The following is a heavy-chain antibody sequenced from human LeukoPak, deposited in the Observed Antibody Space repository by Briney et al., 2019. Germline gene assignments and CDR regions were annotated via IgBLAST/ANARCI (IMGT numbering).Heavy chain of an antibody. CDR2: INAGNGNT. J-gene: IGHJ5*02. D-gene: IGHD1-7*01. CDR3: ARHIYNWNYEVWFDP. Sequence: ASVKVSCKASGYTFTSYAMHWVRQAPGQRLEWMGWINAGNGNTKYSQKFQGRVTITRDTSASTAYMELSSLRSEDTAVYYCARHIYNWNYEVWFDPWGQGTLVTVSS. CDR1: GYTFTSYA. V-gene: IGHV1-3*01.